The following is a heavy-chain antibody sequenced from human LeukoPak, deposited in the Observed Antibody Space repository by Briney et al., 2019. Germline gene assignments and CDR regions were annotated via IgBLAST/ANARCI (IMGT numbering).Heavy chain of an antibody. CDR2: INSDGSIT. J-gene: IGHJ1*01. CDR3: ASRDYTSSKY. Sequence: GGSLRPSCAASGFAFSRYWMHWVRQAPGKGLVWVSDINSDGSITRYADSVKGRFTISRDNAKNTLYLQMNSLRAEVTAVYYCASRDYTSSKYWGQGTLVTVSS. CDR1: GFAFSRYW. D-gene: IGHD2-2*02. V-gene: IGHV3-74*01.